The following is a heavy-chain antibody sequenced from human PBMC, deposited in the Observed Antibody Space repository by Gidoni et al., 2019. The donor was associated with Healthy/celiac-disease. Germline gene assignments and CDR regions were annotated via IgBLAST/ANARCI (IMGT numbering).Heavy chain of an antibody. Sequence: QVQLVESGGGVVQPGGSLRLSCAASGFTFSSYGMHGVRQAPGKGLEWVAFIRYDGSNKYYADSVKGRFTISRDNSKNTLYLQMNSLRAEDTAVYYCAKTDEAVAISDAFDIWGQGTMVTVSS. J-gene: IGHJ3*02. CDR2: IRYDGSNK. CDR1: GFTFSSYG. V-gene: IGHV3-30*02. D-gene: IGHD6-19*01. CDR3: AKTDEAVAISDAFDI.